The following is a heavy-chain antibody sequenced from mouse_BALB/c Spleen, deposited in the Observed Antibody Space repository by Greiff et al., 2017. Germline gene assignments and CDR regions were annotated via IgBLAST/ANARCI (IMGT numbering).Heavy chain of an antibody. D-gene: IGHD2-1*01. V-gene: IGHV14-3*02. CDR1: GFNFNDTY. CDR2: IDPANGNT. Sequence: VQLKQSGAELVKPGASVKLSCTASGFNFNDTYMHWVKQRPEQGLEWIGRIDPANGNTNYDPKFQGKATITADTSSNTAYLQLSSLTSEDTAVYYCASSCYGNPWFAYWGQGTLVTVSA. J-gene: IGHJ3*01. CDR3: ASSCYGNPWFAY.